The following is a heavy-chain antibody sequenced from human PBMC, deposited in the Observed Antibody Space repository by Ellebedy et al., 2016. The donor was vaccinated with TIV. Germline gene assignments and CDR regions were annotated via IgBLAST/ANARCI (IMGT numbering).Heavy chain of an antibody. CDR1: GYTFSXYN. CDR2: MNPKSGDT. CDR3: TRGGTTGTDP. Sequence: AASVKVSCKASGYTFSXYNIHWVRQAPGQGLEWMGRMNPKSGDTAYAQRFQGRVTMTRDTSINTAYMDLSSLRSEDTAVYYCTRGGTTGTDPWGQGTLVIVSS. V-gene: IGHV1-8*01. J-gene: IGHJ5*02. D-gene: IGHD1-14*01.